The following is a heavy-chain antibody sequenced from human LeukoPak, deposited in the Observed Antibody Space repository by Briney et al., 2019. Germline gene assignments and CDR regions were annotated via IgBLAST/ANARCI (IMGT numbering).Heavy chain of an antibody. D-gene: IGHD6-13*01. Sequence: GASVKVSCKASGYTFTSYGISWVRQAPRQGLEWMGWISAYNGNTNYAQKLQGRVTMTTDTSTSTAYMELRSLRSDDTAVYYCARGGDMSWQQLEPDYWGQGTLVTVSS. CDR1: GYTFTSYG. J-gene: IGHJ4*02. CDR3: ARGGDMSWQQLEPDY. CDR2: ISAYNGNT. V-gene: IGHV1-18*01.